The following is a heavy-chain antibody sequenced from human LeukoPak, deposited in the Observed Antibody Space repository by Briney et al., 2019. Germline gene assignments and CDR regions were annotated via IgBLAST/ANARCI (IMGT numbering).Heavy chain of an antibody. V-gene: IGHV3-53*01. CDR1: GLNFSSNY. CDR3: SRGIAVDGTEEFFDY. Sequence: GVSLSLFCAASGLNFSSNYKSWARQARGKGLVWVSVIYSCCSTYYADAVKGRFTLPRDNSKHTLYLHMHSLKVEDSAVYQVSRGIAVDGTEEFFDYSGQGTLVTVSS. J-gene: IGHJ4*02. CDR2: IYSCCST. D-gene: IGHD6-19*01.